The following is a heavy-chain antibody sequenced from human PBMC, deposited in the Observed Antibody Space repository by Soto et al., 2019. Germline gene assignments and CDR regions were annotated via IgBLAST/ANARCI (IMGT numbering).Heavy chain of an antibody. J-gene: IGHJ6*02. CDR1: GGSISSYY. CDR3: ARSASGYDFWSGYYYYGMDV. D-gene: IGHD3-3*01. V-gene: IGHV4-59*01. CDR2: IYYSGST. Sequence: SETLSLTCTVSGGSISSYYWSWIRQPPGKGLEWIGYIYYSGSTNYNPSLKSRVTISVDTSKNQFSLKLSSVTAADTAVYYCARSASGYDFWSGYYYYGMDVWGQGTTVT.